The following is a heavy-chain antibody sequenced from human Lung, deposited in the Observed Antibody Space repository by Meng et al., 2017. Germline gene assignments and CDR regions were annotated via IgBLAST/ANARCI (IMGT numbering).Heavy chain of an antibody. J-gene: IGHJ4*02. Sequence: AQVGQAGGEGKKPGASVKGACKASGYTFTNSGITWVRQAPGQGLEWMGWINAYNGDTNYAQTLQGRVTMTTDTSTSTAYMELRSLRSDDTAVYYCARVEVGITSGDYWGQGTLVTVSS. CDR3: ARVEVGITSGDY. CDR2: INAYNGDT. D-gene: IGHD2-21*01. CDR1: GYTFTNSG. V-gene: IGHV1-18*01.